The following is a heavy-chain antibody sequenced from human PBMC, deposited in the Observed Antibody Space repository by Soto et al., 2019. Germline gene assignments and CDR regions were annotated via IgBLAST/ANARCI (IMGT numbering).Heavy chain of an antibody. CDR2: INHSGST. CDR1: GGSFSGYY. J-gene: IGHJ4*02. Sequence: QVQLQQWGAGLLKPSETLSLTCAVYGGSFSGYYWSWIRQPPGKGLEWIGEINHSGSTNYNPSLKRRVTTAVDTSKNQFSLKLRSVTAADTAVYYCARAHTYYDYVWGSYRYSPGFYWGQGTLVTVSS. CDR3: ARAHTYYDYVWGSYRYSPGFY. D-gene: IGHD3-16*02. V-gene: IGHV4-34*01.